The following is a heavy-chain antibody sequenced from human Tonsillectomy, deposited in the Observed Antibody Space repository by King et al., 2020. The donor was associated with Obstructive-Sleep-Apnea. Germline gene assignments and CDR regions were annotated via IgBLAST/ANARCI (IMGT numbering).Heavy chain of an antibody. J-gene: IGHJ3*02. CDR1: GFTFSSYS. CDR2: ISSSSSYI. D-gene: IGHD2-15*01. V-gene: IGHV3-21*01. CDR3: ARARGSAFDI. Sequence: VQLVESGGGLVKPGGSLRLSCAASGFTFSSYSMNWVRQAPGKGLVWVSSISSSSSYIYYADSVKGRFTISRDNAKNSLYLQMNSLRAEDTAVYYCARARGSAFDIWGQGTMVTVSS.